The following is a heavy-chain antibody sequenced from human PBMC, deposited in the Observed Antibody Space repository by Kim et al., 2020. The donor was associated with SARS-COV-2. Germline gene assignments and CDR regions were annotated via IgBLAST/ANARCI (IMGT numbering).Heavy chain of an antibody. D-gene: IGHD3-16*01. J-gene: IGHJ2*01. CDR3: ARDFYAGDMVWYFDL. Sequence: GGSLRLSCAASGFTFSSYAMHWVRQAPGKGLEWVAFISYDGSNKYYADSVKGRFTISRDNSKNTLYLQMNSLSAEDTGVYYCARDFYAGDMVWYFDLWGRGTLVTVSS. CDR2: ISYDGSNK. V-gene: IGHV3-30*04. CDR1: GFTFSSYA.